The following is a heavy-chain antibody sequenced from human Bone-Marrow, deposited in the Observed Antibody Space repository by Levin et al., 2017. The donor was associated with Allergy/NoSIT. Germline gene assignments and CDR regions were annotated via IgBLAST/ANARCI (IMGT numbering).Heavy chain of an antibody. Sequence: GGSLRLSCAASGFTFTNYAMSWVRQSPGKGLEWVSTISGSAGSAYYADSVKGRFTISRDNSKKILYLQMTSLRADDTAVYYCAKDRSTTWSFAFDFWGQGTMVTVSS. CDR3: AKDRSTTWSFAFDF. CDR2: ISGSAGSA. J-gene: IGHJ3*01. V-gene: IGHV3-23*01. D-gene: IGHD3-10*01. CDR1: GFTFTNYA.